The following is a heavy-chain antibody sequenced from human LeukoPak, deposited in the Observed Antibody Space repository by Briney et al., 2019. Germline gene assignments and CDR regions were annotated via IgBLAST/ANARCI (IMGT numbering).Heavy chain of an antibody. CDR2: IIPILGIA. J-gene: IGHJ4*02. D-gene: IGHD3-22*01. CDR3: ARGPIEYYDSSGYPF. V-gene: IGHV1-69*04. CDR1: GGTFSSYA. Sequence: SVKVSCKASGGTFSSYAISWVRQAPGQGLEWMGRIIPILGIANYAQKFQGRVTITADKSTSTAYMELSSLRSEDTAVYYCARGPIEYYDSSGYPFWGQGTLVTVSS.